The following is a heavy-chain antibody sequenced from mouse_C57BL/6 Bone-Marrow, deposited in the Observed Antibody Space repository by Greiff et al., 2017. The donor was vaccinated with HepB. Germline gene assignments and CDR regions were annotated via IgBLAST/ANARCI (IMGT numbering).Heavy chain of an antibody. D-gene: IGHD2-4*01. CDR3: ANYDSMDY. V-gene: IGHV1-54*01. Sequence: VQRVESGAELVRPGTSVKVSCKASGNAFTNYLIEWVKQRPGQGLEWIGVINPGSGGTNYNEKFKGKATLTADKSSSTAYMQLSSLTSEDSAVYFCANYDSMDYWGQGTSVTVSS. J-gene: IGHJ4*01. CDR1: GNAFTNYL. CDR2: INPGSGGT.